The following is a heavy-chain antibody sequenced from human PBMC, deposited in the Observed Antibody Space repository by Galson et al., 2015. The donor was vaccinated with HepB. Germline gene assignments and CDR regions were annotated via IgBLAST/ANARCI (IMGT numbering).Heavy chain of an antibody. V-gene: IGHV1-46*01. CDR2: INPSGGST. D-gene: IGHD2-15*01. CDR3: ATHPGRSGYIDY. CDR1: GYTFTSYY. Sequence: VKVSCKASGYTFTSYYMHWVRQAPGQGLEWMGIINPSGGSTSYAQKFQGRVTMTRDTSTSTVYMELSSPRSEDTAVYYCATHPGRSGYIDYWGQGTLVTVSS. J-gene: IGHJ4*02.